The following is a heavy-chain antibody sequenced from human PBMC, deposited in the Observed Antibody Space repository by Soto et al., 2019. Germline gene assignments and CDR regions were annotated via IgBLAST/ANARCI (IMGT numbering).Heavy chain of an antibody. D-gene: IGHD2-15*01. CDR2: IYYSGST. V-gene: IGHV4-39*01. CDR1: GGSISSGSYY. Sequence: SETLSLTCTVSGGSISSGSYYWGWIRQPPGKGLEWIGSIYYSGSTYYNPSLKSRVTISVDTSKNQFSLKLSSVTAADTAVYYCARKGYCSGWCFDLWGRGTLVTVS. CDR3: ARKGYCSGWCFDL. J-gene: IGHJ2*01.